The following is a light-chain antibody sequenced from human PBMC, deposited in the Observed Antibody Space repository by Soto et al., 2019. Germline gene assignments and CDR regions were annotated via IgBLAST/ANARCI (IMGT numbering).Light chain of an antibody. CDR1: QSVSSSY. CDR2: GAS. CDR3: QQYNTWPRT. V-gene: IGKV3-20*01. J-gene: IGKJ1*01. Sequence: EIVLTQSPGTLSLSPGERATLSCRASQSVSSSYLAWYQQKPGQAPRLLIYGASSRATGIPDRFSGSGSGTDFTLTISRLEPEDFGVYYCQQYNTWPRTFGQGTKVDIK.